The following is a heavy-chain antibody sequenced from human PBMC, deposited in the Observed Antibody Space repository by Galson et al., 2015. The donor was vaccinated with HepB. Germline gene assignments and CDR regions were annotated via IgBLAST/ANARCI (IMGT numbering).Heavy chain of an antibody. J-gene: IGHJ6*02. V-gene: IGHV2-70*04. Sequence: PALVKPTQTLTLTCSCSGSSLTTSAMRVSWIRQPPGKALEWLARIDWGDKKFYSTSLRTRLTLSKDTSQNQVVLTLTDMDPVDTATYFCARTSGYNYGDYYYYGMDVWGQGTTVTVSS. CDR2: IDWGDKK. CDR3: ARTSGYNYGDYYYYGMDV. CDR1: GSSLTTSAMR. D-gene: IGHD5-18*01.